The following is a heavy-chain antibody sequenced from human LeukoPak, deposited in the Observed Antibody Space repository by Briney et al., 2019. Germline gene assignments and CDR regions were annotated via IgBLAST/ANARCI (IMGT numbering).Heavy chain of an antibody. CDR3: ANHPSSGYPSDY. V-gene: IGHV3-23*01. Sequence: PGGSLRLSCAASGFTFRSYAMSWVRQAPGKGLEWVSAISGSGGGTYYADSVKGRFTISRDNSKSTLYLQMNSLRAEDTAVYDCANHPSSGYPSDYWGQGTLVTVSS. J-gene: IGHJ4*02. CDR1: GFTFRSYA. D-gene: IGHD3-22*01. CDR2: ISGSGGGT.